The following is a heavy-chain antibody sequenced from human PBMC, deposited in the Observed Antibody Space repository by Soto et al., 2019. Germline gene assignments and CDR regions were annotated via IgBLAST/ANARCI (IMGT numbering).Heavy chain of an antibody. J-gene: IGHJ4*02. CDR1: GLKVSSW. Sequence: EVQLVESGGGLVQPGGSLRLSCAASGLKVSSWMSWVRQAPGKGLEWVAMTTQDGSGRHYLDSLKGRFTISRDSAKNSMYLQMNSLTVEDTARYDFASLDTAVIKTGGYWGQGTQVTVSS. CDR3: ASLDTAVIKTGGY. V-gene: IGHV3-7*01. D-gene: IGHD5-18*01. CDR2: TTQDGSGR.